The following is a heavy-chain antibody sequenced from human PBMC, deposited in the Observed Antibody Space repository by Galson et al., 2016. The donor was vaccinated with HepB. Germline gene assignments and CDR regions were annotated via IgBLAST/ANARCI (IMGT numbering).Heavy chain of an antibody. D-gene: IGHD5-12*01. V-gene: IGHV3-23*01. CDR2: VSASGGST. CDR1: GFTFRMSA. CDR3: AKGVANTGYSSAPFEY. J-gene: IGHJ4*02. Sequence: SLRLSCAASGFTFRMSAMSWVRQVPGRGLEWVSSVSASGGSTYYADAVKGRFTISKDNSKNTLSLRMKSLRVEDTGTYYCAKGVANTGYSSAPFEYWGQGTLVTVSS.